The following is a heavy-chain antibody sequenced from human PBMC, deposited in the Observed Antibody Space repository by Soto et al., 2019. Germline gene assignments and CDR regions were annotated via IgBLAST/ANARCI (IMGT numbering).Heavy chain of an antibody. CDR3: ATHDGPAAAGLVLDF. CDR1: GFTFSSRW. J-gene: IGHJ4*02. Sequence: EVQLVESGGGLVRPGGSLRLSCEASGFTFSSRWMPWVRQGPGKGLEWGANIKQDGKGKDYVDSVKGRFTISRDNAKNSMHLQMNSLRAEDTAVYYCATHDGPAAAGLVLDFWGQGTLVTVSS. CDR2: IKQDGKGK. D-gene: IGHD6-13*01. V-gene: IGHV3-7*01.